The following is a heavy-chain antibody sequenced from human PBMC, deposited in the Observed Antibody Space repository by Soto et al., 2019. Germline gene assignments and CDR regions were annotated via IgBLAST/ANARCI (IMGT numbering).Heavy chain of an antibody. V-gene: IGHV3-23*01. D-gene: IGHD4-4*01. J-gene: IGHJ5*02. CDR2: ISGSGGST. CDR3: AKEKISNTCCTWCDP. CDR1: GFIFSSYA. Sequence: PGGSLRLSYASGGFIFSSYAMSWVRQAPGKGLEWVSSISGSGGSTYYADSVKGRFTISRDNSKNTLYLQMNSLRAEDSAVYYCAKEKISNTCCTWCDPWGKGTLVTVSS.